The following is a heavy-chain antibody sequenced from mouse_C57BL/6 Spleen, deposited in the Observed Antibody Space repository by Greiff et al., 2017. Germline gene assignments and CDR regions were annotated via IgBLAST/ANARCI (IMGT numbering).Heavy chain of an antibody. CDR1: GFTFSSYA. CDR3: ARDRGNGYYYAMDY. J-gene: IGHJ4*01. D-gene: IGHD2-1*01. Sequence: EVKVVESGGGLVKPGGSLKLSCAASGFTFSSYAMSWVRQTPEKRLEWVATISDGGSYTYYPDNVKGRFTISRDNAKNNLYLQMSHLKSEDTAMYYCARDRGNGYYYAMDYWGQGTSVTVSS. V-gene: IGHV5-4*01. CDR2: ISDGGSYT.